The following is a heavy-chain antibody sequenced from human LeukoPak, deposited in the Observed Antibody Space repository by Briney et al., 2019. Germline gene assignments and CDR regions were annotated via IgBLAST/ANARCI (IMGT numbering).Heavy chain of an antibody. CDR3: ARGICSSTSCYLPTGPNWFDP. CDR1: GFTFSSYW. CDR2: IKQDGSEK. J-gene: IGHJ5*02. V-gene: IGHV3-7*01. D-gene: IGHD2-2*01. Sequence: PGGSLRLSCAASGFTFSSYWMSWVRQAPGKGLEWVANIKQDGSEKYYVDSVKGRFTISRDNAKNSLYLQMNSLRAEDTAVYYCARGICSSTSCYLPTGPNWFDPWGQGTLVTVSS.